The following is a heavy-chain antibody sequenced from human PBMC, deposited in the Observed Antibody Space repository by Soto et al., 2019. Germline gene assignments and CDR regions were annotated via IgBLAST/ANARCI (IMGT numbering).Heavy chain of an antibody. D-gene: IGHD3-3*01. Sequence: GGSLRLSCAASGFTFSNYAMHWVRQAPGKGLEWVAVISYHGSNKYYAVSLKGRFTISRDISKNMLYLQMNSLRAEDTALFYCARDPVLSYDFWSGWYFDYWGQGTLVTVSS. CDR3: ARDPVLSYDFWSGWYFDY. CDR2: ISYHGSNK. CDR1: GFTFSNYA. V-gene: IGHV3-30-3*01. J-gene: IGHJ4*02.